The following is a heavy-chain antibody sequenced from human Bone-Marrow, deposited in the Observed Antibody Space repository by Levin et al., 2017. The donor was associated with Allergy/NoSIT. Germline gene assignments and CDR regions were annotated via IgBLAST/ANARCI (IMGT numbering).Heavy chain of an antibody. CDR2: IWYSGSRQ. CDR1: GFTFTSYG. D-gene: IGHD5-12*01. CDR3: ARDIGYEATFYGLDV. V-gene: IGHV3-33*01. Sequence: GGSLRLSCAASGFTFTSYGMHWVRQAPGKGLEWVAVIWYSGSRQYYGESVKGRFTISRDSSKKTLFLQTNNLTVEDTAVYFCARDIGYEATFYGLDVWGQGTTVTASS. J-gene: IGHJ6*02.